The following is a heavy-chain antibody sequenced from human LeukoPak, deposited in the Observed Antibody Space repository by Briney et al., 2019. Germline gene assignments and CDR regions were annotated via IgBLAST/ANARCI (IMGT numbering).Heavy chain of an antibody. D-gene: IGHD3-10*02. CDR2: ISGSGDST. J-gene: IGHJ6*04. CDR3: AELGITMIGGV. V-gene: IGHV3-23*01. Sequence: GGSLRLSCAASGFTFRHYGMTWVRQAPGKGLEWVSGISGSGDSTYYADSVKGRFTISRDNAKNSLYLQMNSLRAEDTAVYYCAELGITMIGGVWGKGTTVTISS. CDR1: GFTFRHYG.